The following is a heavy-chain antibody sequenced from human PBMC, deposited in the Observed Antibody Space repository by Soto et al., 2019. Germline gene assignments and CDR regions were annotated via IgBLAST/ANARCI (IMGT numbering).Heavy chain of an antibody. J-gene: IGHJ4*02. V-gene: IGHV3-23*01. CDR2: IHPSGDIT. Sequence: EEQLLESGGGLVPPGGSLRLSCAASGLTFSRYAMSCVRQAPGKGLEWVSIIHPSGDITYYGDSVKGRFTISRYNSKNTLSLQMNSLRAEDTAVYYCAKSLRPSALTTYNFDSRGQGTLVTVSS. CDR1: GLTFSRYA. D-gene: IGHD4-17*01. CDR3: AKSLRPSALTTYNFDS.